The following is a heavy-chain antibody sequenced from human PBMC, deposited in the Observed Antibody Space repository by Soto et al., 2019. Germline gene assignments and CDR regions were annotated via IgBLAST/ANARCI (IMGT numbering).Heavy chain of an antibody. Sequence: VQLLESGGGLIQPGGSLRLSCAASGLTFSRYAMSWVRQAPGKGLEWVSVISGTGGTTYYADSVKGRFTISRDNSKSILYLQMNSLRADDTAVYYCAKDPYPIVVVPAANGMDVWGQGTTVTVSS. J-gene: IGHJ6*02. D-gene: IGHD2-2*01. V-gene: IGHV3-23*01. CDR1: GLTFSRYA. CDR2: ISGTGGTT. CDR3: AKDPYPIVVVPAANGMDV.